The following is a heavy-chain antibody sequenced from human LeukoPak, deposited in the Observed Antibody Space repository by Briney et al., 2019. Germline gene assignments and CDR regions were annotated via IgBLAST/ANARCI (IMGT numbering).Heavy chain of an antibody. CDR2: ISWNSGSI. V-gene: IGHV3-9*01. J-gene: IGHJ4*02. CDR3: AKDIGGSSSLFDY. D-gene: IGHD6-13*01. Sequence: HAGGSLRLSCAASGFTFDDYAMHWVRQAPGKGLEWVSGISWNSGSIGYADSVKGRFTISRDNAKNSLYLQMNSLRAEDTALYYCAKDIGGSSSLFDYWGQGTLVTVSS. CDR1: GFTFDDYA.